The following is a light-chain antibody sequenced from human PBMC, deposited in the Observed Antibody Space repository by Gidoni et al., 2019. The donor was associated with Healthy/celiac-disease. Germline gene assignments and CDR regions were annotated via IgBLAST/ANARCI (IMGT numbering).Light chain of an antibody. CDR2: GAS. V-gene: IGKV3-15*01. J-gene: IGKJ4*01. CDR1: QSVSSN. Sequence: EIVMTQSPATLSVSPGERATLPCRASQSVSSNLAWYQQKPGQAPRLLIYGASTRATGTPTRFSGSGSGTEFTLTLRSLQSEDFAVYYCQQYNNWPLTFGGXTKVEIK. CDR3: QQYNNWPLT.